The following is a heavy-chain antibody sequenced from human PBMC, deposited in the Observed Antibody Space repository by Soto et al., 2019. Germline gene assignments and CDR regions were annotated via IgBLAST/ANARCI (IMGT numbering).Heavy chain of an antibody. D-gene: IGHD3-9*01. CDR2: ISTYNGNT. CDR3: ARDLIVTGTYFDY. CDR1: GYILTSYG. J-gene: IGHJ4*02. Sequence: ASVKVSCKASGYILTSYGITWVRQAPGQGLEWMGWISTYNGNTNYAQKLQDRVTMTTDTSTSTAYMELRSLRSDDTAVYYCARDLIVTGTYFDYWGQGTLVTVSS. V-gene: IGHV1-18*04.